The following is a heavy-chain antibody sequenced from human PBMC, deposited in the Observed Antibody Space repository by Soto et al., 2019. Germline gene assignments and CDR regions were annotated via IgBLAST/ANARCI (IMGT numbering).Heavy chain of an antibody. CDR3: ARDLQGIAVAGTWMKSQPNIDY. V-gene: IGHV1-18*01. Sequence: GASVKISSKACGETFNIYGITWARQATGQGLEWMGWISAYNGNTNYAQKLQGRVTMTTDTSTSTAYMELRSLRSDDTAVYYCARDLQGIAVAGTWMKSQPNIDYWGQGTLVTVSS. CDR2: ISAYNGNT. J-gene: IGHJ4*02. CDR1: GETFNIYG. D-gene: IGHD6-19*01.